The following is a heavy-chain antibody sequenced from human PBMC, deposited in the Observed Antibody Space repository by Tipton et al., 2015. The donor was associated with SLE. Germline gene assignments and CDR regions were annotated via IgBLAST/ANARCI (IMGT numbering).Heavy chain of an antibody. CDR3: ARGRWADFDY. J-gene: IGHJ4*02. CDR2: INPSGGTT. Sequence: QSGPEVKKPGASVNVSCRASGYTFTNYYIHWVRQAPGQGLEWMGIINPSGGTTSYAQKFRGRVTLTRDTSTSTIYMELSSLRSEDTAVYYCARGRWADFDYWGQGTLVTVSS. D-gene: IGHD5-24*01. CDR1: GYTFTNYY. V-gene: IGHV1-46*01.